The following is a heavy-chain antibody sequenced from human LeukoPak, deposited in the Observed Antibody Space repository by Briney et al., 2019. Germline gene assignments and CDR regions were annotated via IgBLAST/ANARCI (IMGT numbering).Heavy chain of an antibody. J-gene: IGHJ5*02. Sequence: SETLSLTCTVSGGSISSYYWSWIRQPPGKGLEWIGYIYYSGSTNYNPSLKSRVTISVDTSKNRFSLKLSSVTAADTAVYYCARYDSGGTGNWFDPWGQGTLVTVSS. V-gene: IGHV4-59*08. CDR2: IYYSGST. D-gene: IGHD3-22*01. CDR3: ARYDSGGTGNWFDP. CDR1: GGSISSYY.